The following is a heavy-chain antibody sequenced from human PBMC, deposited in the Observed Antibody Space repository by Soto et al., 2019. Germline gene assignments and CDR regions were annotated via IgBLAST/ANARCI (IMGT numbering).Heavy chain of an antibody. V-gene: IGHV1-2*02. Sequence: ASVKVSCKASGYTFTGHYIHWVRQAPEQGPEWMGEISSESGGTKYAQKFQGRVTLTRDTSITTVYMKLSHLSPDDTAVYYCGRGRTGQLGLFYWGQGTPVTVSS. D-gene: IGHD1-1*01. CDR2: ISSESGGT. CDR3: GRGRTGQLGLFY. J-gene: IGHJ4*02. CDR1: GYTFTGHY.